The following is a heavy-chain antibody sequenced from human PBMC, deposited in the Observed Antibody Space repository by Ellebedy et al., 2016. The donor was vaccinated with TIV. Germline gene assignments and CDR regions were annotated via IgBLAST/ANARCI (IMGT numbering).Heavy chain of an antibody. CDR2: ISSSMISI. V-gene: IGHV3-21*01. Sequence: GGSLRLXCAPSGFIFRRYDMNWVRQAPGKGLEWLASISSSMISIYYADSVKGRFTISRDNARNSLYLQMNSLRVEDTGVYYCARLYDVLTNGMDVWGPGTTVTVS. J-gene: IGHJ6*02. CDR3: ARLYDVLTNGMDV. D-gene: IGHD3-9*01. CDR1: GFIFRRYD.